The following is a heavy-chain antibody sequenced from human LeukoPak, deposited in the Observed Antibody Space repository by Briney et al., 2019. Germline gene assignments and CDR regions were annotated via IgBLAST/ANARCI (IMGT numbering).Heavy chain of an antibody. CDR2: IYYSGST. D-gene: IGHD6-19*01. CDR1: GGSVISYY. Sequence: SETLSLTCTVSGGSVISYYWSWIRQPPGKGLEWIGYIYYSGSTNYNPSLKSRVSISVDTSKNQFSLQLSSVTAADTAVYYCATLRRAGSYGYWGQGTLVTVSS. CDR3: ATLRRAGSYGY. V-gene: IGHV4-59*02. J-gene: IGHJ4*02.